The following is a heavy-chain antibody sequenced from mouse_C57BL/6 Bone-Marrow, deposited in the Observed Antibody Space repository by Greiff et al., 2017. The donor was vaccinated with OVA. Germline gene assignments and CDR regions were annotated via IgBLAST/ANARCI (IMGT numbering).Heavy chain of an antibody. D-gene: IGHD2-3*01. V-gene: IGHV1-64*01. Sequence: VQLQQPGAELVKPGASVKLSCKASGYTFTSYWMHWVKQRPGQGLEWIGMIHPNSGSTNYNEKFKSKATLTVDKSSSTAYMQLSSLTSEDSAVYYGARSDDGYYPWFAYWGQGTLVTVSA. CDR2: IHPNSGST. CDR1: GYTFTSYW. CDR3: ARSDDGYYPWFAY. J-gene: IGHJ3*01.